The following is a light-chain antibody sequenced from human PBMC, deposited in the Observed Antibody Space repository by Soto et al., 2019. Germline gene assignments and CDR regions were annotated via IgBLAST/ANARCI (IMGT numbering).Light chain of an antibody. V-gene: IGKV3-20*01. J-gene: IGKJ5*01. CDR1: QSIGSR. Sequence: IVMTQSPATLSVSQGERATLSCRASQSIGSRLAWYQQKPGQAPRLLISGASSRATGIPDRFSGSGSATDFTLTISRLEPEDFVLYCCQHYGFSPITFCQG. CDR3: QHYGFSPIT. CDR2: GAS.